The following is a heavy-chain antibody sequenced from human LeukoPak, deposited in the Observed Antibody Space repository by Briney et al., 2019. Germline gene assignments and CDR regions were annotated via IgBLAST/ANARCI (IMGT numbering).Heavy chain of an antibody. CDR1: GFTFSSYA. V-gene: IGHV3-23*01. J-gene: IGHJ5*02. CDR2: ISGSGGSK. CDR3: AKLPLWFGVQWFDP. D-gene: IGHD3-10*01. Sequence: GGSLRLSCAASGFTFSSYAMSWVRQAPGQGLEWVSAISGSGGSKYYADSVKGRFTISRDNSKNTLYLQMNSLRAEDTAVYYCAKLPLWFGVQWFDPWGQGTLVTVSS.